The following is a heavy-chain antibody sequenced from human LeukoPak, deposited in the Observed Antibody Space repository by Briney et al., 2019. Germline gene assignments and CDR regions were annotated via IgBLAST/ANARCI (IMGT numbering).Heavy chain of an antibody. Sequence: QPGGSLRLSCAASGFTFSDYYMSWIRQAPGKGLEWLSYISSSSTYTKYADYVKGRFTVSRDNAKNSLYLQMNSLRAEDTAVYYCARSYSSGPTEYWGQGTLVTVSS. V-gene: IGHV3-11*06. J-gene: IGHJ4*02. CDR1: GFTFSDYY. CDR3: ARSYSSGPTEY. CDR2: ISSSSTYT. D-gene: IGHD6-19*01.